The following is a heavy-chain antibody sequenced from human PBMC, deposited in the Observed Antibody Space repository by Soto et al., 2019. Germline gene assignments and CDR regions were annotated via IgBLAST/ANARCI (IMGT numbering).Heavy chain of an antibody. CDR2: ISWNSNII. J-gene: IGHJ4*02. CDR1: GFTFDDYA. V-gene: IGHV3-9*01. Sequence: EVQLVESGGGLVQPGRSLRLSCAASGFTFDDYAMHWVRRVPGKGLEWVSSISWNSNIIGYADSVKGHFTISRDNAKNSLYLQMNSLRPEDTALYYCAKGGPDGFCSGGRCYFDYWGQGTLVTVSS. D-gene: IGHD2-15*01. CDR3: AKGGPDGFCSGGRCYFDY.